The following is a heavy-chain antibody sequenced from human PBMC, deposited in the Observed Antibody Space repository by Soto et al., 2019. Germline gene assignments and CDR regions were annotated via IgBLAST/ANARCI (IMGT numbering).Heavy chain of an antibody. D-gene: IGHD6-13*01. V-gene: IGHV3-64D*06. CDR3: VKDAGAATGYFDY. J-gene: IGHJ4*02. Sequence: SGFTFSTTDMSWVRQAPGKGLEYVSAISSNGGSTYYADSVKGRFTISRDNSKNTLYLQMSSLRAEDTAVYYCVKDAGAATGYFDYWGQGTLVTVSS. CDR1: GFTFSTTD. CDR2: ISSNGGST.